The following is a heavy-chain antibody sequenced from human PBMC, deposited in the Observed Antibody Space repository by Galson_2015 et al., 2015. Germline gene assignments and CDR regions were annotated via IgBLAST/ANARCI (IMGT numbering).Heavy chain of an antibody. Sequence: SLRLSCAASGFTVSSNYMSWVRQAPGKGLEWVSVIYSGGSTYYADSVKGRFTISRDNSKNTLYLQMNSLRAEDTAVYYCARGGSYYDYYYGMDVWGQGTTVTVSS. V-gene: IGHV3-53*01. CDR3: ARGGSYYDYYYGMDV. CDR1: GFTVSSNY. J-gene: IGHJ6*02. D-gene: IGHD1-26*01. CDR2: IYSGGST.